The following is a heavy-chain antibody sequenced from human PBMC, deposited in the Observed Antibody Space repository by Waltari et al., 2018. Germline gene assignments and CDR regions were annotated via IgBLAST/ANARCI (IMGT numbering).Heavy chain of an antibody. J-gene: IGHJ4*02. Sequence: QVQLVESGGGVVKPGGSLRLSCEASGFTFSSNDIHWVRQAPGKGLEWVAVISTDGRTVFYADSVEGRFTISRDNSKSTLYLQLNSLRTEDTAVYYCARDPKLSRPDYFDYWGQGTLVTVSS. CDR1: GFTFSSND. V-gene: IGHV3-30*01. CDR2: ISTDGRTV. CDR3: ARDPKLSRPDYFDY.